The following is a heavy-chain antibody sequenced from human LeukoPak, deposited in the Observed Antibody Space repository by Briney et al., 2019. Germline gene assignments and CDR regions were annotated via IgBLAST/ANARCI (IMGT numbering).Heavy chain of an antibody. Sequence: ASVKVPCKASGYTFTSYDINWVRQATGQGLEWMGWMNPNSGNTGYAQKFQGRVTMTRNTSISTAYMELSSLRSEDTAVYYCARGRGRRSGSTGWFDPWGQGTLVTVSS. D-gene: IGHD1-26*01. CDR1: GYTFTSYD. CDR3: ARGRGRRSGSTGWFDP. V-gene: IGHV1-8*01. CDR2: MNPNSGNT. J-gene: IGHJ5*02.